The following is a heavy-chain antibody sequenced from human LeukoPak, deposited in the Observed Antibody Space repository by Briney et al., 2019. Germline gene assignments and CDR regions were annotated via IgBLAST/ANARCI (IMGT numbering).Heavy chain of an antibody. Sequence: GGSLRLSCAASGFTFSSYGMHWVRQAPGKGLEWVAVISYDGSNKYYADSVKGRFTISRDNSKNTLYLQMNSLRAEDTAVYYCAKDEYYYDSSGQYWGQGTLVTVSS. V-gene: IGHV3-30*18. CDR1: GFTFSSYG. CDR3: AKDEYYYDSSGQY. J-gene: IGHJ4*02. D-gene: IGHD3-22*01. CDR2: ISYDGSNK.